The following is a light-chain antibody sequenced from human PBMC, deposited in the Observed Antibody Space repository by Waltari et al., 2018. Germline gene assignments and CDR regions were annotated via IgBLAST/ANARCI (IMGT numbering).Light chain of an antibody. V-gene: IGKV1-5*03. J-gene: IGKJ1*01. CDR3: QQYNSYSRT. CDR2: KAS. CDR1: QSISTW. Sequence: IQMTQSPSTLSASVGDRVTITCRASQSISTWLAWYQQKPGKAPKLVIYKASSLESGVPSRFSGSGSGTEFTLTISSLQPDDFATYYCQQYNSYSRTFGQGTKVEI.